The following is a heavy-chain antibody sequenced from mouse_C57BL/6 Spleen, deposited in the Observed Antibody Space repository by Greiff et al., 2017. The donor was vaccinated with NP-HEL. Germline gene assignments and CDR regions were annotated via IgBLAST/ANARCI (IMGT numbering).Heavy chain of an antibody. CDR3: ARSGTTVETGYFDY. V-gene: IGHV1-53*01. J-gene: IGHJ2*01. CDR1: GYTFTSYW. Sequence: QVHVKQPGTELVKPGASVKLSCKASGYTFTSYWMHWVKQRPGQGLEWIGNINPSNGGTNYNEKFKSKATLTVDKSSSTAYMQLSSLTSEDSAVYYCARSGTTVETGYFDYWGQGTTLTVSS. D-gene: IGHD1-1*01. CDR2: INPSNGGT.